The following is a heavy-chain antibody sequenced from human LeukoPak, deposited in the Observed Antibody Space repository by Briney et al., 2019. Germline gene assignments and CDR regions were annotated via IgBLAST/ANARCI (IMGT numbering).Heavy chain of an antibody. V-gene: IGHV3-53*01. CDR1: GFTVSSNY. CDR3: ARAGGYCSGGSCYSFGVFDP. J-gene: IGHJ5*02. D-gene: IGHD2-15*01. CDR2: IYSGGST. Sequence: GGSLRLSCAASGFTVSSNYMSWVRQAPGKGLEWVSVIYSGGSTYYADSVKGRFTISRDNSKNTLHLQMNSLRAEDTAVYYCARAGGYCSGGSCYSFGVFDPWGQGTLVTVSS.